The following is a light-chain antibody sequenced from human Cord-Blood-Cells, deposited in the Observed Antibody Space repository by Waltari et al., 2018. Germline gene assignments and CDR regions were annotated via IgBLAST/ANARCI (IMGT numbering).Light chain of an antibody. Sequence: DIKMPQSPSTLSASVGNRVTITCRASQTISSCLSWYPQKTGKAPKLLIYKASSLESGVPSRFIGSGSGTEFTLTISSLQPDDFATDYCQQYNSYATWTFGQGTKVEIK. J-gene: IGKJ1*01. CDR3: QQYNSYATWT. CDR2: KAS. V-gene: IGKV1-5*03. CDR1: QTISSC.